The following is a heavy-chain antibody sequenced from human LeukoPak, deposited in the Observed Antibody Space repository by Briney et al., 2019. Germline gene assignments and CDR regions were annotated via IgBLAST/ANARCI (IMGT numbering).Heavy chain of an antibody. V-gene: IGHV4-4*09. CDR3: ARRSVTRWYYSD. J-gene: IGHJ4*02. CDR2: ISPTGGT. CDR1: GGSISGYY. D-gene: IGHD3-10*01. Sequence: PSETLSPTCSVSGGSISGYYWSWIRQPPGKGLEWIGYISPTGGTNYNPSLTSRVTVSVDTSKNLFSLKLDPVTAADTAVYFCARRSVTRWYYSDWGQGTLVTVSS.